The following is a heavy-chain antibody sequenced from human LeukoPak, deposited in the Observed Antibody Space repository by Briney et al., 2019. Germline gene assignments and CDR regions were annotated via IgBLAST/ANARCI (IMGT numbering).Heavy chain of an antibody. Sequence: SGTLSLTCAVSGGSISSSNWWSWVRQPPGKGLEWIGEIYRSGSTNYNPSLMSRVTISVDKSKNQFSLKLSSVTAEDTAMYYCARYRGASGYHFDYWGQGTLGTVSS. J-gene: IGHJ4*02. D-gene: IGHD5-12*01. CDR2: IYRSGST. V-gene: IGHV4-4*02. CDR3: ARYRGASGYHFDY. CDR1: GGSISSSNW.